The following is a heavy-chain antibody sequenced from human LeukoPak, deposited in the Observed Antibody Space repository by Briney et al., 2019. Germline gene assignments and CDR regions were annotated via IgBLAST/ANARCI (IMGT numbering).Heavy chain of an antibody. CDR1: GFTFSSYA. Sequence: PGGSLRLSCAASGFTFSSYAMHWVRQAPGKGLEWVAVVSYDGSNKYYADSVKGRFTISRDNSKNTLYLQMNSLRAEDTAVYYCARRAPYYYMDVWGKGTTVTISS. CDR2: VSYDGSNK. CDR3: ARRAPYYYMDV. J-gene: IGHJ6*03. V-gene: IGHV3-30*04.